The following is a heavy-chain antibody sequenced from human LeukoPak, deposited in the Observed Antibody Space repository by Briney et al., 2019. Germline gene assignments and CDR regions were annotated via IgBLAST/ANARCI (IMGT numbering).Heavy chain of an antibody. Sequence: PGGSLRLSCAASGFSFISYAMYWVRQAPGKGLEWVAVISYEGSNKYYADSVKGRFTISRDNSKNTLYLQMNSLRAEDTAVYHCARRPSPFDSSGYYHLVDWGQGTLVTVSS. CDR1: GFSFISYA. CDR3: ARRPSPFDSSGYYHLVD. V-gene: IGHV3-30*04. CDR2: ISYEGSNK. D-gene: IGHD3-22*01. J-gene: IGHJ4*02.